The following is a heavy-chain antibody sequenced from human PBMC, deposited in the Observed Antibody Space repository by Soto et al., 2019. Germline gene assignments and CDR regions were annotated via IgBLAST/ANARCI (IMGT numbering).Heavy chain of an antibody. Sequence: PSETLSLTCAVSGGSISSSNWWSWVRQPPGKGLEWIGEIYHSGSTNYNPSLKSRVTISVDKSKSQFSLKLSSVTAADTAVYYCARTTDYYYYGMDVWGQGTTVTVSS. CDR2: IYHSGST. J-gene: IGHJ6*02. D-gene: IGHD4-4*01. CDR1: GGSISSSNW. CDR3: ARTTDYYYYGMDV. V-gene: IGHV4-4*02.